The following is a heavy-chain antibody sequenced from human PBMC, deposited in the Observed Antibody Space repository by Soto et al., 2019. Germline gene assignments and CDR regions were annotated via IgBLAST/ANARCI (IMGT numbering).Heavy chain of an antibody. CDR3: AREDSAATNDAFDM. CDR1: GDSVSSNRAA. Sequence: SQTLSLTCAISGDSVSSNRAAWGWIRQSPSRGLEWLGRTYYRSRWYTDYADSVKSRITINPDTYRNQFSLQLNSVTPEDTAVYYCAREDSAATNDAFDMGGPGTMVTVSS. D-gene: IGHD3-10*01. V-gene: IGHV6-1*01. J-gene: IGHJ3*02. CDR2: TYYRSRWYT.